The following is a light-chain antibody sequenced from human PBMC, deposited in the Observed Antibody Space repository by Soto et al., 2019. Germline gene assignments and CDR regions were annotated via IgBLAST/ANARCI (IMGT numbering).Light chain of an antibody. J-gene: IGLJ1*01. Sequence: QSVLTQPASVSGTPGQSITISCTGSNSDVGIYDFVSWYQHHPGRAPKLIVSEVSHRPSGVSNRFFGSKSGNTASLTISGLQSEDEADYYCISYTSDDVRYVFGTGTKGTVL. V-gene: IGLV2-14*01. CDR3: ISYTSDDVRYV. CDR2: EVS. CDR1: NSDVGIYDF.